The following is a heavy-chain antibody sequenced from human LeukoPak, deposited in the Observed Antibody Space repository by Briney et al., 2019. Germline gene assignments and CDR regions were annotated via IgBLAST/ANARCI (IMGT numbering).Heavy chain of an antibody. D-gene: IGHD4-17*01. CDR2: MNPHSGKT. V-gene: IGHV1-8*01. CDR1: GYPFNNYD. CDR3: ARLSSHYGDYKVDP. J-gene: IGHJ5*02. Sequence: GASVKVCCKASGYPFNNYDINWVRQATGQGLEWMGWMNPHSGKTGYAQNFQGRVTMTRDTSISTAYMELSSLRSEDTAVYYCARLSSHYGDYKVDPWGQGTLVTVSS.